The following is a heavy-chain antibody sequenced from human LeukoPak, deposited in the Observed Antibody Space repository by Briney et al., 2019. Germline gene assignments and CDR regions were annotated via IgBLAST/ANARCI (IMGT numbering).Heavy chain of an antibody. V-gene: IGHV4-59*01. D-gene: IGHD3-3*01. CDR1: GGSISSYY. CDR3: ARLNYDFWSGYPQGYFDY. Sequence: SETLSLTCTVSGGSISSYYWSWLRQPPGKGLEWIGYIYYSGSTNYNPSLKSRVTISVDTSKNQFSLKLSSVTAADTAVYYCARLNYDFWSGYPQGYFDYWGQGTLVTVSP. J-gene: IGHJ4*02. CDR2: IYYSGST.